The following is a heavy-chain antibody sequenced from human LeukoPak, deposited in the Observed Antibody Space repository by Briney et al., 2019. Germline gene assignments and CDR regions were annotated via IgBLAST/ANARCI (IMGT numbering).Heavy chain of an antibody. CDR3: ARESGKFDY. CDR2: ISGDGVST. J-gene: IGHJ4*02. CDR1: GLPIADFA. Sequence: GGSLRLSCVASGLPIADFAMHWVRPAPGKGLEWFSLISGDGVSTFYADSVKGRFSISRDNSKNSLSLEMNSLRTEDTAMYYCARESGKFDYWGQGTLVAVSS. V-gene: IGHV3-43*02.